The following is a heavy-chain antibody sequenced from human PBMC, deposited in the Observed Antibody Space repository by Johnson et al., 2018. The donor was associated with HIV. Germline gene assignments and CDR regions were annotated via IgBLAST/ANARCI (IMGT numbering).Heavy chain of an antibody. CDR2: IYSGGST. CDR1: GFTVSSNY. D-gene: IGHD2-15*01. CDR3: ARDRTYCSGGSCYFDAFDI. Sequence: VQLVESGGGVVQPGGSLRLSCAASGFTVSSNYMSWVRQAPGKGLEWVSVIYSGGSTYYADSVKGRFTISSDNSKNTLYLQMNSLRAEDTAVYYCARDRTYCSGGSCYFDAFDIWGQGTMVTVSS. V-gene: IGHV3-53*01. J-gene: IGHJ3*02.